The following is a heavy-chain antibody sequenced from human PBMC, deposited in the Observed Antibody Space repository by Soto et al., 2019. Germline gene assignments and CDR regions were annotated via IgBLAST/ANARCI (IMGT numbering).Heavy chain of an antibody. Sequence: LRLSCAASGFTFSSHAMHWVRQAPGKGLEWVAIISYDGSTIFYGDSVKGRFTISRDNSKNTLYLHMSSLRPDDTAVYFCARHVASTVTTSDWFDPWGQGTLVTVSS. V-gene: IGHV3-30-3*01. J-gene: IGHJ5*02. CDR1: GFTFSSHA. CDR2: ISYDGSTI. D-gene: IGHD4-4*01. CDR3: ARHVASTVTTSDWFDP.